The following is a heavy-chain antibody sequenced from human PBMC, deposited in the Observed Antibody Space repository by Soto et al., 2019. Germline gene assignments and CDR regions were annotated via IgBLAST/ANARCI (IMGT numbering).Heavy chain of an antibody. J-gene: IGHJ6*02. CDR2: ISYDGSKQ. Sequence: QVQLVESGGGVVQPGRSLRLSCDGSGFTFGYYGMPWVRQAPCKGLEWLAVISYDGSKQYYGDSVKDRFTISRDNSKNTVYLEVNSLRPDDTAVYYCAQMGPVPILANHFYYSLLDVWGPGTTVTVS. CDR1: GFTFGYYG. D-gene: IGHD2-21*01. V-gene: IGHV3-30*18. CDR3: AQMGPVPILANHFYYSLLDV.